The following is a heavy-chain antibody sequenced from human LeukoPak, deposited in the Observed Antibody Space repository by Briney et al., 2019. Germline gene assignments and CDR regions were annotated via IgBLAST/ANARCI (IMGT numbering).Heavy chain of an antibody. CDR3: AREVLGAAAGTFDY. D-gene: IGHD6-13*01. CDR2: ISGSGDNT. CDR1: GFTFSSYA. V-gene: IGHV3-23*01. Sequence: QPGGSLRLSCAASGFTFSSYAMSWVRHAPGPRLAWVSIISGSGDNTDYADSVKGRFTISRDNSKNTLSLQMSSLRVEDTAVYYCAREVLGAAAGTFDYWGQGTLVTVSS. J-gene: IGHJ4*02.